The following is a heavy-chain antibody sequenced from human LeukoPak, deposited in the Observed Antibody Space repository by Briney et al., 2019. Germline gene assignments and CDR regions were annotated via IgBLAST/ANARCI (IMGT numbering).Heavy chain of an antibody. J-gene: IGHJ4*02. D-gene: IGHD3-22*01. CDR1: GGSISSYY. V-gene: IGHV4-59*12. CDR3: ASTKRGYYDAGYYFDY. CDR2: IYHSGST. Sequence: SETLSLTCTVSGGSISSYYWSWIRQPPGKGLEWIGYIYHSGSTYYNPSLKSRVTISVDRSKNQFSLKLSSVTAADTAVYYCASTKRGYYDAGYYFDYWGQGTLVTVSS.